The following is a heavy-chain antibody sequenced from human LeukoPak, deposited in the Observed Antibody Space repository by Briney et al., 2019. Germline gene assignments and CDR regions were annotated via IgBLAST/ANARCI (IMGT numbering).Heavy chain of an antibody. CDR1: GGSISGYH. J-gene: IGHJ5*02. V-gene: IGHV4-59*12. CDR3: ARDLTGVTIFGVVIPPRGWFDP. Sequence: SETLSLTCNVSGGSISGYHWSWIRQPPGKGLEWLGYIYYSGSSNYNPSLKSRVTMSADTSKNQFSLKLSSVTAADTAVYYCARDLTGVTIFGVVIPPRGWFDPWGQGTLVIVSS. D-gene: IGHD3-3*01. CDR2: IYYSGSS.